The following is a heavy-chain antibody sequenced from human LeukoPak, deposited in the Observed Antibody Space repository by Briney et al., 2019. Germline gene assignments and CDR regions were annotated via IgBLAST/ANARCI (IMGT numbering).Heavy chain of an antibody. D-gene: IGHD6-6*01. CDR2: IIPIVGIG. CDR1: GYTFTSYA. J-gene: IGHJ5*02. Sequence: ASVKVSCKASGYTFTSYAISWVRQAPGQGLEWMGRIIPIVGIGNYAQKFQGRVTITADKSTSTAYMELSSLRSEDTAVYYCAREYSSSSGGWFDPWGQGTLVTVSS. CDR3: AREYSSSSGGWFDP. V-gene: IGHV1-69*04.